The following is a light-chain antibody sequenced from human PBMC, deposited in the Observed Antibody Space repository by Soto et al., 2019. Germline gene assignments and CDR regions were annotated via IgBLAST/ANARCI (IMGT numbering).Light chain of an antibody. CDR3: QQSYSTVT. CDR2: AAS. J-gene: IGKJ2*01. CDR1: QSISNY. Sequence: IQMPQSQSSLSPSLGNRVTIPCRASQSISNYLNWYQQKPGKAPKLLIYAASSLQSGVPSRFSGSGSGTDFTLTISSLQPEDFATYYCQQSYSTVTFAQGTKVDIK. V-gene: IGKV1-39*01.